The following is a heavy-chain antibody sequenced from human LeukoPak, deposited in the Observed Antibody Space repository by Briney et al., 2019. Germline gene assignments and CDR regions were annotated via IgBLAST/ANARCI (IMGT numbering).Heavy chain of an antibody. J-gene: IGHJ4*02. D-gene: IGHD2-15*01. CDR2: INSDGSST. CDR1: GFTFSRYW. V-gene: IGHV3-74*01. CDR3: ARSPYDCSGSSCYPDYFDY. Sequence: GGSLRLSCAASGFTFSRYWMHWVRHAPGKGLVWVSRINSDGSSTNYADSVKGRFTISRDNAKNTLYLQMNSLRAEDTAVYYCARSPYDCSGSSCYPDYFDYWAREPWSPSPQ.